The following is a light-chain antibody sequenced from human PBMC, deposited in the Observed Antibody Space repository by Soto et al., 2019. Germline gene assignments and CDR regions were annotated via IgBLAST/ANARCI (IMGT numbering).Light chain of an antibody. Sequence: EIVLTQSPATLSLSPGERATLSCRASQSASTTYLAWYQQKAGQAPRLLIFGTSSSVNGIPAWFSGSGAGTNFTLTLTRLEPEDFAVYYCQQYGNSPPYTFGQGTKLEIK. V-gene: IGKV3-20*01. CDR3: QQYGNSPPYT. J-gene: IGKJ2*01. CDR2: GTS. CDR1: QSASTTY.